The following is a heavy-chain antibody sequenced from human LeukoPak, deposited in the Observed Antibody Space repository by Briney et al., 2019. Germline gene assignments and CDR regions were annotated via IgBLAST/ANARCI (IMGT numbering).Heavy chain of an antibody. D-gene: IGHD6-13*01. CDR2: ISYDGSNK. V-gene: IGHV3-30*04. Sequence: GGSLRLSCAASGFTFSSYAMHWVRQAPGKGLEWVAVISYDGSNKYYADSVKGRFTISRDNSKNTLYLQMNSLRAEDTAVYYCARDPSSPRLYRVPLLHFDYWGQGTLVTVSS. CDR3: ARDPSSPRLYRVPLLHFDY. CDR1: GFTFSSYA. J-gene: IGHJ4*02.